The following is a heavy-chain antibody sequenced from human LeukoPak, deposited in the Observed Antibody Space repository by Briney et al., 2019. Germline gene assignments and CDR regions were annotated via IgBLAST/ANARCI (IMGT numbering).Heavy chain of an antibody. V-gene: IGHV3-23*01. CDR1: GFSFVGYA. CDR3: AKGSRGYTNYYFDY. J-gene: IGHJ4*02. Sequence: PGGSLRLSCASSGFSFVGYAMNWVRQAPGKGLEWVSSVSGSGASIFYADSVKGRFITSKDIPSNIVYLQMNSLRAEDTAVYYCAKGSRGYTNYYFDYWGQGALVTVSS. CDR2: VSGSGASI. D-gene: IGHD3-16*02.